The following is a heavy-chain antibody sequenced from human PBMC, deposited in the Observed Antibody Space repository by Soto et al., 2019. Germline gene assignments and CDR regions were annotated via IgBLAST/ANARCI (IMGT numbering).Heavy chain of an antibody. V-gene: IGHV4-34*01. D-gene: IGHD6-13*01. CDR2: INHSGST. CDR1: GGSFSGYY. CDR3: ARARSSSWRLGEYYFDY. Sequence: SETLSLTCAVYGGSFSGYYWSWLRQPPGKGLEWIGEINHSGSTNYNPSLKSRVTISVDTSKNQFSLKLSSVTAADTAVYYCARARSSSWRLGEYYFDYWGQGTLVTVSS. J-gene: IGHJ4*02.